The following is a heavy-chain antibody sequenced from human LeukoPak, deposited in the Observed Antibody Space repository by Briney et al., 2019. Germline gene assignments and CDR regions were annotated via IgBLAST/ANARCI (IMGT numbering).Heavy chain of an antibody. CDR2: ISYDGSNK. CDR3: ARDYSWDGRTVDI. CDR1: GFTFSSYA. Sequence: PGRSLRLSCAASGFTFSSYAMHWVRQAPGKGLEWVAVISYDGSNKYYADSVKGRFTISRDNSKNTLYLQMNSLRAEDTAVYYCARDYSWDGRTVDIWGQGTMVTVSS. V-gene: IGHV3-30-3*01. D-gene: IGHD2-21*01. J-gene: IGHJ3*02.